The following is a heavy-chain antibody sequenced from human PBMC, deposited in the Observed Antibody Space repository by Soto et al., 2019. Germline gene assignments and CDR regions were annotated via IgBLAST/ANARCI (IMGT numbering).Heavy chain of an antibody. CDR3: AKDLQYSRGLGAYDR. CDR2: ISGSGDNT. D-gene: IGHD3-22*01. V-gene: IGHV3-23*01. J-gene: IGHJ4*02. CDR1: AFTFSNYA. Sequence: GGSLRLSCAASAFTFSNYAMTWVRQAPGMGLEWVSTISGSGDNTYYADSVKGRFTISRDNSKNTVYLQMNSLRAEDTAVYYCAKDLQYSRGLGAYDRWGLGTQVTVSS.